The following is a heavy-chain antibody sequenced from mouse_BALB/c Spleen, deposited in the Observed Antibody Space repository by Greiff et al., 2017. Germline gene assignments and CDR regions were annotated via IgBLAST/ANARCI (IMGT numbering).Heavy chain of an antibody. D-gene: IGHD2-2*01. CDR2: INPSNGGT. Sequence: VQLQQSGAELVKPGASVKLSCKASGYTFTSYYMYWVKQRPGQGLEWIGEINPSNGGTNFNEKFKSKATLTVDKSSSTAYMQLSSLTSEDSAVYYCARSWLPPYAMDYWGQGTSVTVSS. CDR1: GYTFTSYY. CDR3: ARSWLPPYAMDY. V-gene: IGHV1S81*02. J-gene: IGHJ4*01.